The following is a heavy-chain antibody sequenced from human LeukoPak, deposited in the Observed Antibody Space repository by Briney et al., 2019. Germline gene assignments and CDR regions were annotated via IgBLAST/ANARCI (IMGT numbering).Heavy chain of an antibody. D-gene: IGHD5-12*01. J-gene: IGHJ4*02. CDR1: GFTFDDYA. Sequence: PGGSLRLSCAASGFTFDDYAMHWVRQAPGKGLEWVSGISWNSGSIGYADSVKGRFTISRDNAKNSLYLQMNSLRAEDTALYYCAKGPKVGYEYYFDYWGQGTLVTVSS. CDR3: AKGPKVGYEYYFDY. CDR2: ISWNSGSI. V-gene: IGHV3-9*01.